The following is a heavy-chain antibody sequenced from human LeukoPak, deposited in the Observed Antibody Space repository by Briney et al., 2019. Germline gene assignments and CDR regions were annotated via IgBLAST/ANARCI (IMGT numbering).Heavy chain of an antibody. CDR1: GYTFTSYD. D-gene: IGHD6-13*01. J-gene: IGHJ4*02. CDR2: MNPNSGNT. CDR3: ARWKHPGAAAGFDY. Sequence: ASVKVSCKASGYTFTSYDIHWVRQATGQGLEWMGWMNPNSGNTGYAQKFQGRVTMTRNTSISTAYMELSSLRSEDTAVYYCARWKHPGAAAGFDYWGQGTLVTVSS. V-gene: IGHV1-8*01.